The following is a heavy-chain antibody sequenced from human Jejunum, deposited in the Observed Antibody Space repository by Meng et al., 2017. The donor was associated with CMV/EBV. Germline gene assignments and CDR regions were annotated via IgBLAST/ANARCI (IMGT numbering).Heavy chain of an antibody. CDR1: GYTFNTYG. CDR2: ISTYNGDT. V-gene: IGHV1-18*01. J-gene: IGHJ4*02. Sequence: QLVQSGAELKNPGASVEVSCTASGYTFNTYGIVWVRQAPGQGLEWMGWISTYNGDTNYAQNLQGRVTMTTDTSTNTVYMELRSLRSDDTAVYYCGRGSYFDYWGQGTLVTVSS. CDR3: GRGSYFDY. D-gene: IGHD3-10*01.